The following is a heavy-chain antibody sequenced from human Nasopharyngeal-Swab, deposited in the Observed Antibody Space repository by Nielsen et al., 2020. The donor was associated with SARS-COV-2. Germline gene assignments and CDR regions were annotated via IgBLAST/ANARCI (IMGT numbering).Heavy chain of an antibody. CDR3: VRVGYWNAFDI. Sequence: ASVKVSCKASGYTFTSYYMHWVRQAPGQGLEWMGIINPSGGSTSYAQKFQGRVTMTRDTSTSTVYMELSSLRSEDTAVYYCVRVGYWNAFDIWGQGTMVTVSS. J-gene: IGHJ3*02. D-gene: IGHD6-13*01. V-gene: IGHV1-46*01. CDR2: INPSGGST. CDR1: GYTFTSYY.